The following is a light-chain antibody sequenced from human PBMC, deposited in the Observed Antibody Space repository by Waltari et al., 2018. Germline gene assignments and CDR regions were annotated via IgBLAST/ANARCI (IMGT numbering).Light chain of an antibody. CDR2: DVT. Sequence: QSALTQPRSVSGSPGQSVTISCTGTSSDVGGFNSVSWYQQNPGKAPKLMIYDVTKRPSGIPDRFSGSKSGNTASLTISGLQAEDEADYYCCSYTDNYTFVFGTGTKVTVL. J-gene: IGLJ1*01. V-gene: IGLV2-11*01. CDR3: CSYTDNYTFV. CDR1: SSDVGGFNS.